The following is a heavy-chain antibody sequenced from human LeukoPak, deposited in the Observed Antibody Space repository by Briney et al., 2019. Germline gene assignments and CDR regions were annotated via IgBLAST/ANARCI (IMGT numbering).Heavy chain of an antibody. CDR3: AKGGCRGTCNPLAY. CDR2: SGDSDGST. V-gene: IGHV3-23*01. D-gene: IGHD2-15*01. J-gene: IGHJ4*02. CDR1: GFTFSGSG. Sequence: PGGSLRLSCAASGFTFSGSGMSWVRQAPGKGLEWISSSGDSDGSTYYADSLKGRFTISRDNSKNTLYLQMNNLRAEDTAVYYYAKGGCRGTCNPLAYWGQGALVTVSP.